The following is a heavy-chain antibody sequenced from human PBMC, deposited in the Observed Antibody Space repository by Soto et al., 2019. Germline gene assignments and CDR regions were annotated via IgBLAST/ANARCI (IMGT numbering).Heavy chain of an antibody. CDR2: FYHAGNT. V-gene: IGHV4-39*01. CDR1: GGSISGTNYY. CDR3: ARLHGLSGGYEPHYLDF. Sequence: SETLSLTCTVSGGSISGTNYYWAWIRQSPGKGLEWIGTFYHAGNTYYNPSLKSRVTISVDTSKNQFSLKLNSVTAADTSVYYCARLHGLSGGYEPHYLDFWGQGTLVTVSS. D-gene: IGHD5-12*01. J-gene: IGHJ4*02.